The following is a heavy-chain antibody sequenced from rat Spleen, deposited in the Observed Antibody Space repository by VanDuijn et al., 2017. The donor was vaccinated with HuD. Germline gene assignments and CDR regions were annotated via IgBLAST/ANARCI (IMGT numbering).Heavy chain of an antibody. CDR1: GFTFSSYW. CDR3: TRWTAYVMDA. V-gene: IGHV5-31*01. Sequence: EVQLVETGGGLVQPGSSLKLSCVASGFTFSSYWMTWIRQAPGTGLEWVASITNTGGSTYYPDSVKGRFTISRDNAKSTLYLQMNSLRSEDTATYYCTRWTAYVMDAWGQGASVTVSS. CDR2: ITNTGGST. J-gene: IGHJ4*01.